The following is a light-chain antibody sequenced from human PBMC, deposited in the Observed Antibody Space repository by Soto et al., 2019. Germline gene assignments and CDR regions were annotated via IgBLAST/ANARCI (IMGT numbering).Light chain of an antibody. CDR2: GAS. J-gene: IGKJ1*01. CDR1: QSVSSSY. V-gene: IGKV3-20*01. Sequence: EIVLTQSPGTLSLSPGERATLSCRASQSVSSSYLAWYQQKPGQAPRLLIYGASSRATGIPDRFSGSGSGTDFALTISRLKPEDFAVYYCQQYGSSLPWTFGQGTKVDIK. CDR3: QQYGSSLPWT.